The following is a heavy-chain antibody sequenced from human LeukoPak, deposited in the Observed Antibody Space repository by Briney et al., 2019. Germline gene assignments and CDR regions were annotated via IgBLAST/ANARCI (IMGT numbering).Heavy chain of an antibody. CDR3: ARDEDDILTGYREYNWFDP. D-gene: IGHD3-9*01. Sequence: GGSLRLSCAASGFTFSSYSMNWVRQAPGKGLEWVSSISSSSSYIYYADSVNGRFTTSRDNAKNSMYLQMHSLRAEDTAVYYCARDEDDILTGYREYNWFDPWGQGTLVTVSS. CDR2: ISSSSSYI. CDR1: GFTFSSYS. V-gene: IGHV3-21*01. J-gene: IGHJ5*02.